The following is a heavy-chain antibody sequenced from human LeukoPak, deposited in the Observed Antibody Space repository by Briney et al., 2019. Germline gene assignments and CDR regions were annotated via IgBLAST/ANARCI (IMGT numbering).Heavy chain of an antibody. V-gene: IGHV3-20*04. D-gene: IGHD2-15*01. CDR1: GFTFDDYG. Sequence: GGSLRLSCATSGFTFDDYGMSWVRHVPGKGLERVSGISWNGGSTGYADSVKGRFTISRDNAKNSLYLQMNSLRAEDTALYYCARFSRGRWSYFDYWGQGALVTVSS. CDR2: ISWNGGST. J-gene: IGHJ4*02. CDR3: ARFSRGRWSYFDY.